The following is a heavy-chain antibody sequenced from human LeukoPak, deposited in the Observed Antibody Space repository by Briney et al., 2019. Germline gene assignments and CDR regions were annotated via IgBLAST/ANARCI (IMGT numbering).Heavy chain of an antibody. Sequence: ASVKVSCKASGYTFTSYGISWVRQAPGQGLEWMGWINPNSGGTNYAQKFQGRVTMTRDTSISTAYMELSRLRSDDTAVYYCTRGSITMIVADNWFDPWGQGTLVTVSS. CDR3: TRGSITMIVADNWFDP. J-gene: IGHJ5*02. V-gene: IGHV1-2*02. D-gene: IGHD3-22*01. CDR1: GYTFTSYG. CDR2: INPNSGGT.